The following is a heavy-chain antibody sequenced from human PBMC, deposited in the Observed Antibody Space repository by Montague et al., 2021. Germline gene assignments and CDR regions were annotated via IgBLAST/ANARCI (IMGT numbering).Heavy chain of an antibody. CDR1: GFPFSSFG. J-gene: IGHJ4*02. V-gene: IGHV3-48*02. CDR2: ITSSSSTK. Sequence: SLRLSCAASGFPFSSFGMNWVRQAPGKGLEWVSYITSSSSTKDYADSVKGRFTISRDNAKNSLYLQMNSLRDEDTAVYYCARDNYYDSSGSIDHWGQGTLVSVSS. D-gene: IGHD3-22*01. CDR3: ARDNYYDSSGSIDH.